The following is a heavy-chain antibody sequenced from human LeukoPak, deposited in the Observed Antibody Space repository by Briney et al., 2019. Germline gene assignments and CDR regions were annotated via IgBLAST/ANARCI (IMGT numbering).Heavy chain of an antibody. D-gene: IGHD4-17*01. CDR1: GDSVGSSVSGNSR. CDR3: VRDSDDGNYALRY. Sequence: SETLSLTCAVSGDSVGSSVSGNSRWNWVRQTPGKGLEWIGEIYRSGGTHYNPALRRRVTMSLDRSKNHLSLNVRSVTAADTAVYYCVRDSDDGNYALRYWGQGTLVTVSS. CDR2: IYRSGGT. J-gene: IGHJ4*02. V-gene: IGHV4-4*02.